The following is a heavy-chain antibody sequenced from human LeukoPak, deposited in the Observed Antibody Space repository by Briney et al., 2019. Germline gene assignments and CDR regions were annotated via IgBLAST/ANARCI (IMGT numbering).Heavy chain of an antibody. J-gene: IGHJ4*02. Sequence: ASVKVSCKASGYTFTGYYMHWVRQAPGQGLEWMGWINPNSGGTNYAQKFQGRVTMTRDTSISTAYMELSRLRSDDTAVYYCARDSYDSTYDFWSGYRDYWGQGTLVTVSS. CDR2: INPNSGGT. CDR3: ARDSYDSTYDFWSGYRDY. CDR1: GYTFTGYY. D-gene: IGHD3-3*01. V-gene: IGHV1-2*02.